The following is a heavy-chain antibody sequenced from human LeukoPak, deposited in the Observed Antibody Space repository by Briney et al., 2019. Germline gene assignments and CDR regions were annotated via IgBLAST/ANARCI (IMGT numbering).Heavy chain of an antibody. D-gene: IGHD3-3*01. CDR2: IIPIFGTA. CDR1: GGTLSSYA. CDR3: ARGLTIFGVVKSFDY. Sequence: SVKVSCKASGGTLSSYAISWVRQAPGQGLEWMGGIIPIFGTANYAQKFQGRVTITTDESTSTAYMELSSLRSEDTAVYYCARGLTIFGVVKSFDYWGQGTLVTVSS. V-gene: IGHV1-69*05. J-gene: IGHJ4*02.